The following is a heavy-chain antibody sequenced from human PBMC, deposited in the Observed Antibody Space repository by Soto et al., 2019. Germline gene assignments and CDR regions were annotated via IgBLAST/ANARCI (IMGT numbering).Heavy chain of an antibody. J-gene: IGHJ5*02. D-gene: IGHD6-13*01. CDR1: GFTFSSYG. CDR3: AKGRDTNTWYGNWFDP. CDR2: ISNDGSSE. Sequence: GGSLRLSCAASGFTFSSYGMHWVRQAPGKGLEWVAVISNDGSSENYAESVKGRFTISRDNSKNMLYLEMDSLRPEDTAVYNCAKGRDTNTWYGNWFDPWGQGTLVTVSS. V-gene: IGHV3-30*02.